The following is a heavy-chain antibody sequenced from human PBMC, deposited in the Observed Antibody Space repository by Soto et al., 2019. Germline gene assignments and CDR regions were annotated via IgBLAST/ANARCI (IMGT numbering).Heavy chain of an antibody. CDR3: ARASSGYSYGRYYYGMDV. J-gene: IGHJ6*02. D-gene: IGHD5-18*01. V-gene: IGHV1-69*13. CDR1: GGTFSSYA. CDR2: IIPIFGTA. Sequence: SVKVSCKASGGTFSSYAISWVRQAPRQGLEWMGGIIPIFGTANYAQKFQGRVTITADESTSTAYMELSSLRSEDTAVYYCARASSGYSYGRYYYGMDVWGQGTTVTVSS.